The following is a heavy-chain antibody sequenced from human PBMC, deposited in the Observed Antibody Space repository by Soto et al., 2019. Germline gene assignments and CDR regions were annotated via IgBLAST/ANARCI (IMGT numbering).Heavy chain of an antibody. D-gene: IGHD5-12*01. CDR3: ASVSTVASLDV. Sequence: SETLSLTCTVSGYSISSGYYWGWIRQPPGKGLEWIGSIYHSGSTYYNPSLKSRVTISVDTSKNQFSLKLSSVTAADTAVYYCASVSTVASLDVWGQGTTVTVSS. J-gene: IGHJ6*02. CDR2: IYHSGST. CDR1: GYSISSGYY. V-gene: IGHV4-38-2*02.